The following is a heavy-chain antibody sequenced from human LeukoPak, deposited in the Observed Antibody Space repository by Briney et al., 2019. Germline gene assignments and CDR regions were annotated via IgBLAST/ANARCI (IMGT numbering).Heavy chain of an antibody. J-gene: IGHJ4*02. D-gene: IGHD3-16*02. Sequence: SETLSLTCTVSGGSVTDYYWSWIRQSPGKGLEWIGYIYYTGTSYNPSLKSRVTISADTSKNQFSLKLSSVTAADTAVYYCARSSGTYYDYVWGSYRYDYWGQGTLVTVSS. V-gene: IGHV4-59*02. CDR3: ARSSGTYYDYVWGSYRYDY. CDR1: GGSVTDYY. CDR2: IYYTGT.